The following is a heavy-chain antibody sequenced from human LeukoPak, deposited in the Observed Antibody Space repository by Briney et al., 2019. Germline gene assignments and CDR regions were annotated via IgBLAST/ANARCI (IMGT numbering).Heavy chain of an antibody. D-gene: IGHD3-10*01. V-gene: IGHV4-39*01. J-gene: IGHJ5*02. CDR1: SGSISTSNYY. CDR3: ARHVRITMVRGAPRLDWFDP. Sequence: SETLSLTCTVSSGSISTSNYYWGWIRQPPGKGLEWIGSIYYSGSTYYNPSLKSRVTISVDTSKNQFSLKLSSVTAADTAVYYCARHVRITMVRGAPRLDWFDPWGQGTLVTVSS. CDR2: IYYSGST.